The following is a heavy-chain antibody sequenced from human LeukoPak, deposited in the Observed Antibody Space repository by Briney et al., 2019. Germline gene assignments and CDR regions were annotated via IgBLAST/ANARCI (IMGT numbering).Heavy chain of an antibody. CDR2: MSPNSVKT. D-gene: IGHD2-2*01. CDR3: ARGLLPAAPDY. V-gene: IGHV1-8*03. Sequence: ASPRVSSKASGYTFSTYVINSVRQATGQGLEWMGWMSPNSVKTGYAQKFQGRVTITRSTSISTAYMELSSLRSEDTAVYYCARGLLPAAPDYWGQGTLATVSS. J-gene: IGHJ4*02. CDR1: GYTFSTYV.